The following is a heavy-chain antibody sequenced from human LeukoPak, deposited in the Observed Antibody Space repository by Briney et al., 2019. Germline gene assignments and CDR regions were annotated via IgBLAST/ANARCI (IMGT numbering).Heavy chain of an antibody. Sequence: ASVKVSCKASGYTFTGYYMHWVRQAPGQGLEWMGWINPNSGGTNYAQKFQGRVTMTRDTSISTAYMELSRLRSGDTAVYYCASHRSSGRKAYDEYWGQGTLVTVSS. CDR1: GYTFTGYY. J-gene: IGHJ4*02. CDR3: ASHRSSGRKAYDEY. V-gene: IGHV1-2*02. CDR2: INPNSGGT. D-gene: IGHD1-26*01.